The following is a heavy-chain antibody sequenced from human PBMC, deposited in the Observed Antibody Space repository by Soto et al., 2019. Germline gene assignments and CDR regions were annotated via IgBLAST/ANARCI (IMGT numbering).Heavy chain of an antibody. J-gene: IGHJ4*02. Sequence: PSETLSLTCTVSGGSISSYYGGWFRQPPGKGLEWIGYIYYSGSTTYHPSLKSRVTISVDTSKNQFSLKLTSVTAADTAVYYCAAGGGLPRYYWGQGTLVTVSS. CDR3: AAGGGLPRYY. CDR1: GGSISSYY. V-gene: IGHV4-59*12. D-gene: IGHD5-12*01. CDR2: IYYSGST.